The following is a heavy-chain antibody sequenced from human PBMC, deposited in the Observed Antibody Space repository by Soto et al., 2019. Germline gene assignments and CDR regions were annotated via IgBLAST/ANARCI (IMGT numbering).Heavy chain of an antibody. CDR1: GFSLRTTGVG. CDR2: IYWNDDK. Sequence: QITLKESGPPLVKPTQTLTLTCTYSGFSLRTTGVGVGWIRQPPGKALEWLGIIYWNDDKRYSPSLKNGFTLTSDISKSQVVLTMTNMDPVDTATYYCAHTWGLPFDYWGQGTLVIVSS. CDR3: AHTWGLPFDY. D-gene: IGHD3-16*01. J-gene: IGHJ4*02. V-gene: IGHV2-5*01.